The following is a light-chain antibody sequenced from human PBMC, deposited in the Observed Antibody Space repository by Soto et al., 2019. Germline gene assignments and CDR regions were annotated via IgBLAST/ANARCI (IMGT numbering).Light chain of an antibody. CDR1: SSNIGSNY. V-gene: IGLV1-47*02. CDR2: SDN. CDR3: AAWDDTLSGYV. Sequence: QSVLTQPPSASGTPGQRVTIAFSGSSSNIGSNYVFWYQHLPGMAPQLLIYSDNQRPSGVPDRFSGSKSGTSASLAISGLRSEDEADYYCAAWDDTLSGYVFGTGTKVTVL. J-gene: IGLJ1*01.